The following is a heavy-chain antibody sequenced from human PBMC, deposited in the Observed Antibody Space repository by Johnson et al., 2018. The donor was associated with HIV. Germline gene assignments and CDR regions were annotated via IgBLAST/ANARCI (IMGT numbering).Heavy chain of an antibody. CDR2: ISWNSDTI. CDR1: GFTIDDDA. Sequence: VQLVESGGGFVQPGRSLRLSCAPSGFTIDDDAIHWVRQAPGKGLEWVSGISWNSDTIYYADSVKGRFTISRDNAKNTLYLQMNSLRAEDTAVYYCAREVDAFDMWGQGTLVTVSS. CDR3: AREVDAFDM. V-gene: IGHV3-9*01. J-gene: IGHJ3*02.